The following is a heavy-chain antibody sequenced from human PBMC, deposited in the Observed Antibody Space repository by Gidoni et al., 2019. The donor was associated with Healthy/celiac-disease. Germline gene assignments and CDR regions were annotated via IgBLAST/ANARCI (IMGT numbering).Heavy chain of an antibody. D-gene: IGHD6-19*01. Sequence: QLQLQESGPGLVKPSETLTLTCTVSGGSISSSSYYWGWIRQPPGKGLEWIGSIYYSGSTYYNPSLKSRVTISVDTSKNQFSLKLSSVTAADTAVYYCAASDSGGWYQLSAFDIWGQGTMVTVSS. CDR2: IYYSGST. V-gene: IGHV4-39*01. CDR1: GGSISSSSYY. J-gene: IGHJ3*02. CDR3: AASDSGGWYQLSAFDI.